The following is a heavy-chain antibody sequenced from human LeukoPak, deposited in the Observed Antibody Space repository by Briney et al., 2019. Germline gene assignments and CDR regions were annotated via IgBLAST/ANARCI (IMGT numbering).Heavy chain of an antibody. Sequence: PSETLSLTCAVSGGSISSYYWSWIRQPPGKGLEWIGNIYDRGSTKYNPSLKSRVTISVDTSKNQFSLRLSSVTAADTAVYYCARGRTFDNWGQGTLVTVSS. J-gene: IGHJ4*02. CDR2: IYDRGST. V-gene: IGHV4-59*01. CDR1: GGSISSYY. CDR3: ARGRTFDN.